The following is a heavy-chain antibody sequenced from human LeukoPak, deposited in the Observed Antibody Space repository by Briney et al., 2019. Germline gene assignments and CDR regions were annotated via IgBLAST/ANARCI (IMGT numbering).Heavy chain of an antibody. CDR3: ASYYASGSYFDY. V-gene: IGHV4-39*02. J-gene: IGHJ4*02. CDR1: GGSISSSTYY. CDR2: ISYSGST. Sequence: PSETLSLTCTVSGGSISSSTYYWGWIRQPPGKGLEWIGSISYSGSTYYNPSLESRVTIPVDTSKNHFSLNLTSVTAADTAEYYCASYYASGSYFDYWGQGILVTVSS. D-gene: IGHD3-10*01.